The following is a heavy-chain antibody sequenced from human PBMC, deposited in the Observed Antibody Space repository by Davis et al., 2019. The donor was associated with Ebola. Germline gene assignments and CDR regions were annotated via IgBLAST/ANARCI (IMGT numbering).Heavy chain of an antibody. V-gene: IGHV3-7*01. CDR1: GFTFSGHW. CDR2: INQDGSEK. J-gene: IGHJ4*02. CDR3: ARFHYSGIDY. D-gene: IGHD4-23*01. Sequence: GESLKISCAASGFTFSGHWMTWVRQAAGKGLEWVANINQDGSEKYYVDSVKDRFTISSDNAKNSVFLEMNSVRAEDTALYYCARFHYSGIDYWGQGTLVTVSS.